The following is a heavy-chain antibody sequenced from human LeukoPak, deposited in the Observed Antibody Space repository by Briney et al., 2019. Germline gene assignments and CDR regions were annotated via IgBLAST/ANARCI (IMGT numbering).Heavy chain of an antibody. J-gene: IGHJ4*02. CDR1: GGSVSTGSYY. CDR3: ARSSSSWYFF. CDR2: IYYSGST. Sequence: SETLSLTCTVSGGSVSTGSYYWSWIRQPPGKGLEWIGFIYYSGSTNYNPSLKSRVTISVDTSKNQFSLKLSSVTAADTAVYYCARSSSSWYFFWGPGTQVTVSS. D-gene: IGHD6-13*01. V-gene: IGHV4-61*01.